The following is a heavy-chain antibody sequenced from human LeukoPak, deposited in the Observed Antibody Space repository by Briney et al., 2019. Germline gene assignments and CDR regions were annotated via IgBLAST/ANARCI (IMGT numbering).Heavy chain of an antibody. J-gene: IGHJ4*02. D-gene: IGHD6-19*01. V-gene: IGHV4-34*01. Sequence: SETLSLTCAVYGGSFSGYYWSWIRQPPGKGLEWIGEINHSGSTNYNPSLKSRVTIPVDTSKNQFSLKLSSVTAADTAVYYCAKVMYSSAPDYWGQGTLVTVSS. CDR2: INHSGST. CDR1: GGSFSGYY. CDR3: AKVMYSSAPDY.